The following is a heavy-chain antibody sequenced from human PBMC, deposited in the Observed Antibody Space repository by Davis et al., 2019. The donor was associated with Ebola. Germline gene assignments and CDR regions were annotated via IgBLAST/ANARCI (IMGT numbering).Heavy chain of an antibody. CDR2: IYLGDSDT. CDR3: ARREPVAGTIDY. J-gene: IGHJ4*02. V-gene: IGHV5-51*01. Sequence: GESLKISCKGSGYIFTNYWIGWVRQMPGKGLEWMGAIYLGDSDTRYSPSFQGQVTISADKSISTAYLQWGSLKASDTAMYYCARREPVAGTIDYWGQGTLVTASS. D-gene: IGHD6-19*01. CDR1: GYIFTNYW.